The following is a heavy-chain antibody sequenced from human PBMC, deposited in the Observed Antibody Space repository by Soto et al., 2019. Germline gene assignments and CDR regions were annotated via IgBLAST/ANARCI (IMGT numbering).Heavy chain of an antibody. CDR2: IYSGGST. J-gene: IGHJ4*02. D-gene: IGHD3-10*01. CDR3: ARGFPSMAYYGEYYFDK. CDR1: GFTVSSNY. Sequence: EVQMVESGGGLIQPGGSLRFSCAAFGFTVSSNYMTWVRQAPGKGLEWVSVIYSGGSTYYADSVKGRFTISRDNSRNTLYLQMNSLRAEDTAVYYCARGFPSMAYYGEYYFDKWGQGTLVTVSS. V-gene: IGHV3-53*01.